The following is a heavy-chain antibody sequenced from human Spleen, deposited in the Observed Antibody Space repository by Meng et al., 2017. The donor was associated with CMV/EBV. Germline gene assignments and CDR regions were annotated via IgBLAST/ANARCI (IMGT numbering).Heavy chain of an antibody. D-gene: IGHD3/OR15-3a*01. CDR2: IIPLFGTA. Sequence: SVKVSCKASGGTFSSYAIDWVRQAPGQGLEWMGGIIPLFGTANYAQKFQGRVTITTDESTTTAYMELSSLRSEDTAFYYCARGGGLLDPGNNYYYALDVWGQGTTVTVSS. CDR3: ARGGGLLDPGNNYYYALDV. V-gene: IGHV1-69*05. J-gene: IGHJ6*02. CDR1: GGTFSSYA.